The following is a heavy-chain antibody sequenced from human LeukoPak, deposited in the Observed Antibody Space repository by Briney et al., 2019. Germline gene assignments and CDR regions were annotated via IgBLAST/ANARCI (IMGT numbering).Heavy chain of an antibody. CDR3: AGSSLVVAAYDAFEI. V-gene: IGHV3-48*03. CDR2: ISSSGTTM. CDR1: GFTFSSYE. D-gene: IGHD2-15*01. Sequence: PGGSLRLSCAASGFTFSSYEMNWVRQAPGKGLEWVSYISSSGTTMYCADSVKGRFTISRDNAMNSLYLQMNSLRAEDTAVYYCAGSSLVVAAYDAFEIWGQGTKVTVSS. J-gene: IGHJ3*02.